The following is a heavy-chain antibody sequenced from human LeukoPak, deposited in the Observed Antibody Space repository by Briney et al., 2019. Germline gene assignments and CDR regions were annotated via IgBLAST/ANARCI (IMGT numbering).Heavy chain of an antibody. CDR1: GGTFSSYA. V-gene: IGHV1-69*01. CDR3: ARDKTYYDFWSGFDP. CDR2: IIPIFGTA. Sequence: AASVKVSCKASGGTFSSYAISWVRQAPGQGLEWMGGIIPIFGTANYAQKFQGRVTITADESTSTAYMELSSLRSEDTAVYYCARDKTYYDFWSGFDPWGQGTLVTVSS. J-gene: IGHJ5*02. D-gene: IGHD3-3*01.